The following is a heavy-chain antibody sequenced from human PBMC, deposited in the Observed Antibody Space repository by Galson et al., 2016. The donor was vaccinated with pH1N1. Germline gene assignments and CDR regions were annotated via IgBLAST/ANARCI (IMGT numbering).Heavy chain of an antibody. J-gene: IGHJ4*02. V-gene: IGHV1-69*13. CDR1: GGTFGSYG. D-gene: IGHD6-6*01. CDR2: IIPIFNTA. CDR3: ARGSSSMEGEYYFDY. Sequence: SVKVSCKASGGTFGSYGINWVRQAPGQGLEWMGGIIPIFNTAKYAQNFQGRVTITADESTTTAYMELSSLRSEDTAVYYLARGSSSMEGEYYFDYWGQGTLVTVSS.